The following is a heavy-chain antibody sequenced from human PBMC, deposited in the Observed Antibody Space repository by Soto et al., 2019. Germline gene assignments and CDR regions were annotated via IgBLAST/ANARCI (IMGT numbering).Heavy chain of an antibody. V-gene: IGHV3-74*03. CDR3: ASHRGGWRVDY. J-gene: IGHJ4*02. CDR1: GFSLINYW. CDR2: INSDGDDI. Sequence: EVHLVESGGGLVQPGGSLRLSCAASGFSLINYWMHWVRQVPGKGLVWVSRINSDGDDILYADSVKGRFTMSRDNAKSTLYLQMNSLRADETAVYYCASHRGGWRVDYWGQGTLVTVSS. D-gene: IGHD6-19*01.